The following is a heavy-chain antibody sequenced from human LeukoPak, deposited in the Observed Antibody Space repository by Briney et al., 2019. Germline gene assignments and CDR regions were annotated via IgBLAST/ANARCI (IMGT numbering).Heavy chain of an antibody. D-gene: IGHD3-10*01. CDR1: GYSISSGYY. J-gene: IGHJ6*03. CDR3: ARGSSGSPHDFYYMDV. Sequence: PSETLSLTCTVSGYSISSGYYWGWIRQPPGKGLEWIGSIYHSGSTYYNPSLKSRVTISVDMSKNQFSLKLSSVTAADTAVYYCARGSSGSPHDFYYMDVWGKGTTVTISS. V-gene: IGHV4-38-2*02. CDR2: IYHSGST.